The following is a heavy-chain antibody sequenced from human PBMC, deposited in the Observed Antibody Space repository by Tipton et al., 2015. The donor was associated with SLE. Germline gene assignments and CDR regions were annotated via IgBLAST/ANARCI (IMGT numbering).Heavy chain of an antibody. D-gene: IGHD2-15*01. CDR1: GGSINTYY. J-gene: IGHJ3*02. V-gene: IGHV4-59*04. CDR2: MYYSGTT. Sequence: TLSLTCTVSGGSINTYYLTWIRQPPGKGLEWIGDMYYSGTTYYNPSLKSRVTISVDTSKNQFSLRLGSVTAADTAVFYCARQGGLDAFDIWGQGTMVTVSS. CDR3: ARQGGLDAFDI.